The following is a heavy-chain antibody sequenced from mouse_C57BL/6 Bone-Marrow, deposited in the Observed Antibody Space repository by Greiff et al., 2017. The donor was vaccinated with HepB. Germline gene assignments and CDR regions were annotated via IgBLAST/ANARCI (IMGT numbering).Heavy chain of an antibody. J-gene: IGHJ2*01. D-gene: IGHD2-1*01. CDR1: GYTFTDYY. CDR3: ARGKLYLLWYLDY. CDR2: IYPNNGGN. V-gene: IGHV1-34*01. Sequence: EVQLQQSGPELVKPGASVKMSCKASGYTFTDYYMHWVKQSHGKSLEWIGYIYPNNGGNGYSQKFKGKATLTVDKSSSTAYMELRSLTSEDSAVYYCARGKLYLLWYLDYWGQGTTLTVSS.